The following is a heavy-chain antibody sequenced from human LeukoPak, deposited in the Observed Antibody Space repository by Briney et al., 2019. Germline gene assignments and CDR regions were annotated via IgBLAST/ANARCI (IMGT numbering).Heavy chain of an antibody. V-gene: IGHV4-61*02. Sequence: SETLSLTCTVSGGSISSSSYYWGWIRQPAGKGLEWIGRIYISGSTKYNPSLETRVTMSVDTSKNQFSLKVRSVTAADTAVYYCARERIPSPRYDGYYIRTTGIYGMDVWGQGTTVTVSS. CDR1: GGSISSSSYY. J-gene: IGHJ6*02. CDR3: ARERIPSPRYDGYYIRTTGIYGMDV. CDR2: IYISGST. D-gene: IGHD3-3*01.